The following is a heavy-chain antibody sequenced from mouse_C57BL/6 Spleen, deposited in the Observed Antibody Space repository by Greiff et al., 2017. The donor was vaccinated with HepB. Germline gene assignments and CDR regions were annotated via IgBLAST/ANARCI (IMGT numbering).Heavy chain of an antibody. V-gene: IGHV1-82*01. D-gene: IGHD1-1*01. CDR1: GYAFSSSW. CDR3: ARSVYGSSYAMDY. Sequence: QVQLQQSGPELVKPGASVKISCKASGYAFSSSWMNWVKQRPGKGLEWIGRIYPGDGDTNYNGKFKGKATLTADKSSSTAYMQLSSLTSEDSAVYFCARSVYGSSYAMDYWGQGTSVTVSS. CDR2: IYPGDGDT. J-gene: IGHJ4*01.